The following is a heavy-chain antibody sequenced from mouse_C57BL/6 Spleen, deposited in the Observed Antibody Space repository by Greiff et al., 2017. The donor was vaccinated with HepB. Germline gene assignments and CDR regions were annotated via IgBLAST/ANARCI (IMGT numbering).Heavy chain of an antibody. V-gene: IGHV1-53*01. CDR3: ARWSNSKGDYFDY. Sequence: VQLQQPGTELVKPGASVKLSCKASGYTFTSYWMHWVKQRPGQGLEWIGNINPSNGGTNYNEKFKSKATLTVDKSSSTAYMQLSSLTSEDSAVYYCARWSNSKGDYFDYWGQGTTLTVSS. CDR2: INPSNGGT. D-gene: IGHD2-5*01. J-gene: IGHJ2*01. CDR1: GYTFTSYW.